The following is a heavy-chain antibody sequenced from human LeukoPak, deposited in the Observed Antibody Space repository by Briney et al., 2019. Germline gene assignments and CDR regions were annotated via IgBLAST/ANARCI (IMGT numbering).Heavy chain of an antibody. J-gene: IGHJ3*01. CDR3: ARDGWFGEKNAFDV. CDR1: GLSVKSEY. Sequence: GGSLRLSCVASGLSVKSEYISWVRQAPGKGLEWVSVIYTGDSTYYADSVKGRFTISRDNSKNTLYLLMDSLRAEDTAVYYCARDGWFGEKNAFDVWGQGTKVTVSS. CDR2: IYTGDST. D-gene: IGHD3-10*01. V-gene: IGHV3-66*01.